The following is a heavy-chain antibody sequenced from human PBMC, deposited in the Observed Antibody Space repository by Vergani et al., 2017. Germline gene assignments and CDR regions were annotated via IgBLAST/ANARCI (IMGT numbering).Heavy chain of an antibody. CDR1: GFSLSTSGMC. J-gene: IGHJ6*02. CDR2: IDWDDDK. CDR3: ARLRVVVAATDYYYYGMDV. D-gene: IGHD2-15*01. V-gene: IGHV2-70*15. Sequence: QVTLRESGPALVKPTQTLTLTCTFSGFSLSTSGMCVSWIRQPPEKALEWLARIDWDDDKYYSTSLKTRLTISKDTSKNQVVLTMTNMDPVDTAAYYCARLRVVVAATDYYYYGMDVWGQGTTVTVSS.